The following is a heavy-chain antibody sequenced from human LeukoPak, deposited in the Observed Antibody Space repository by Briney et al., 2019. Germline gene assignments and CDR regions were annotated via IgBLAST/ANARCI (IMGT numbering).Heavy chain of an antibody. CDR1: GASISSGSFF. J-gene: IGHJ4*02. CDR2: VSTSGAT. D-gene: IGHD6-6*01. Sequence: SETLSLTCTVSGASISSGSFFWSWFRQPAGKGLEWIGRVSTSGATNYNPSLKSRVTISLDTSKNQFSLNLRSVTATDTAMNYCARTEYSSSSEHDYWGQGTLVTVSS. V-gene: IGHV4-61*02. CDR3: ARTEYSSSSEHDY.